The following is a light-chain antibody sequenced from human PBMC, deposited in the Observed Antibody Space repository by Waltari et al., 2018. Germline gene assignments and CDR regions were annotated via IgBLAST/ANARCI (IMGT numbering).Light chain of an antibody. CDR3: QQRSNWNT. J-gene: IGKJ2*01. Sequence: EPVLTQSPVTLSLSPGEGATLSCKASQSVGSSLAWYQQTPGQAPRLLIYNASNRAAGIPAMFSGSGSGTDFTLTISSLEPEDFAVYYCQQRSNWNTFGQGTKLEIK. V-gene: IGKV3-11*01. CDR2: NAS. CDR1: QSVGSS.